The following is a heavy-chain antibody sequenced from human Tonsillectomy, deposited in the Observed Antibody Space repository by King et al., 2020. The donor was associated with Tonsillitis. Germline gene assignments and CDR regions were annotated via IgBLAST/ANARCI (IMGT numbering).Heavy chain of an antibody. CDR2: IIPIFGTT. J-gene: IGHJ6*03. D-gene: IGHD2-21*01. Sequence: HAQLVQSGAEVKKPGSSVKVSCKASGDTFSSYAISWVRQAPGQGLEWMGGIIPIFGTTDYAQKFQGRVTITADELTSTAYMELRSPRADDTAVYYCAGSVIRTTHRYLSTPFYYYYSMDVWGKGTTVTVSS. V-gene: IGHV1-69*01. CDR1: GDTFSSYA. CDR3: AGSVIRTTHRYLSTPFYYYYSMDV.